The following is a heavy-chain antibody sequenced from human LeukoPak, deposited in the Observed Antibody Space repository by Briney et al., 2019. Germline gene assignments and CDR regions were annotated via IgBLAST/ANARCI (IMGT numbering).Heavy chain of an antibody. J-gene: IGHJ5*02. CDR1: GYTLTSYG. CDR2: ISANNGNT. CDR3: ASDTRGNSFDP. D-gene: IGHD3-10*01. Sequence: ASVKVSCKASGYTLTSYGISWVRQAPGQGGEWMGCISANNGNTNYAQKLQSRVTITTHTSTSTAYNDLWSLRSDDTYVSYCASDTRGNSFDPWGQGTLVTVSS. V-gene: IGHV1-18*01.